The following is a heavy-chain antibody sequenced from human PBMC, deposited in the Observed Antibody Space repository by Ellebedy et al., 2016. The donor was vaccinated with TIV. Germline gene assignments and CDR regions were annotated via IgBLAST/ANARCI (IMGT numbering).Heavy chain of an antibody. V-gene: IGHV4-4*07. CDR2: IYTSGST. CDR1: GGSISSYY. CDR3: ARVSTMIVVMFGGVDAFDI. D-gene: IGHD3-22*01. J-gene: IGHJ3*02. Sequence: SETLSLTXTVSGGSISSYYWSWIRQPAGKGLEWIGRIYTSGSTNYNPSLKSRVTMSVDTSKNQFSLKLSSVTAADTAVYYCARVSTMIVVMFGGVDAFDIWGQGTMVTVSS.